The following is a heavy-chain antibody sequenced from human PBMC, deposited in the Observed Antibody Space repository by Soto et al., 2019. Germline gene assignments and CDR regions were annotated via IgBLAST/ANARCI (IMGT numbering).Heavy chain of an antibody. J-gene: IGHJ4*02. Sequence: GGSLRLSCAASGFTFSSYAMHWVRQAPGKGLEWVAVISYDGSNKYYADSVKGRFTISRDNSKNTLYLQMNSLRAEDTAVYYCARAPPSVAATFDYWGQGTLVTVSS. CDR3: ARAPPSVAATFDY. D-gene: IGHD2-15*01. V-gene: IGHV3-30-3*01. CDR1: GFTFSSYA. CDR2: ISYDGSNK.